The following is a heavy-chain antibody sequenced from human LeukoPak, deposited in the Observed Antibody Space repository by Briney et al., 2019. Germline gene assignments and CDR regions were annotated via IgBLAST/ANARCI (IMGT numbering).Heavy chain of an antibody. CDR2: INHSGST. V-gene: IGHV4-34*01. D-gene: IGHD3-16*01. Sequence: PSETLSLTCAVYGGSFSGYYWSWICQPPGKGLEWIGEINHSGSTNYNPSLKSRVTISVDTSKNQFSLKLSSVTAADTAVYYCARTHGGMIPFDIWGQGTMVTVSS. CDR1: GGSFSGYY. J-gene: IGHJ3*02. CDR3: ARTHGGMIPFDI.